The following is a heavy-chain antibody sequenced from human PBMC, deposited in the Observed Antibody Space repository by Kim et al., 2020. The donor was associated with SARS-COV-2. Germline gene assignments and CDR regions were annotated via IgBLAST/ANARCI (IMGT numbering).Heavy chain of an antibody. V-gene: IGHV1-46*01. CDR2: INPSGGST. CDR3: ARDTLQTFPQVVPAAIRGRYFQH. D-gene: IGHD2-2*02. J-gene: IGHJ1*01. Sequence: ASVKVSCKASGYTFTSYYMHWVRQAPGQGLEWMGIINPSGGSTSYAQKFQGRVTMTRDTSTSTVYMELSSLRSEDTAVYYCARDTLQTFPQVVPAAIRGRYFQHWGQGTLVTVSS. CDR1: GYTFTSYY.